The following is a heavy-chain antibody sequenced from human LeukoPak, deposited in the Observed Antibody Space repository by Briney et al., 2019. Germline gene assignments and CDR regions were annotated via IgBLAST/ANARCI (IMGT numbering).Heavy chain of an antibody. CDR2: IYYSGST. V-gene: IGHV4-59*01. D-gene: IGHD2-2*01. J-gene: IGHJ5*02. CDR1: GGSISSYS. Sequence: SETLSLTCTVSGGSISSYSWSWIRQPPGKGLEWIGYIYYSGSTNYNPSLKSRVTISVDTSKNQFSLKLSSVTAADTAVYYCARPVRYCSSTSCYNWFDPWGQGTLVTVSS. CDR3: ARPVRYCSSTSCYNWFDP.